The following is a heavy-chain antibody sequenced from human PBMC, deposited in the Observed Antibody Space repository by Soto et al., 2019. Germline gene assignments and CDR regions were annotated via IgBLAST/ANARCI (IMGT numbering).Heavy chain of an antibody. CDR2: ISGSGGST. CDR1: GFTFSSYA. J-gene: IGHJ4*02. CDR3: AKSGGESYHPFDY. Sequence: EVQLLESGGGLVQPGGSVRLSCAASGFTFSSYAMSWVRQAPGKGLEWVSAISGSGGSTYYADSVKGRFTISRDNSKNTLYLQMNSLRAEDTAVYYCAKSGGESYHPFDYWGQGTLVTVSS. D-gene: IGHD3-16*01. V-gene: IGHV3-23*01.